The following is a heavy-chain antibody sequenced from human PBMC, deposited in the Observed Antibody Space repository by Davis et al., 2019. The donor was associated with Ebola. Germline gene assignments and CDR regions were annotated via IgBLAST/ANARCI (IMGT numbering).Heavy chain of an antibody. CDR2: IHADGSEQ. J-gene: IGHJ4*02. V-gene: IGHV3-7*03. D-gene: IGHD5-24*01. Sequence: PGGSLRLSCAGSGFNFGTYWMTWVRQAPGMGLEWVASIHADGSEQLYGDSVKDRFTISRDNAKNSVYLQMNTLRADDTATYYCARWRWLQSELVYWGQGTLVTVSS. CDR3: ARWRWLQSELVY. CDR1: GFNFGTYW.